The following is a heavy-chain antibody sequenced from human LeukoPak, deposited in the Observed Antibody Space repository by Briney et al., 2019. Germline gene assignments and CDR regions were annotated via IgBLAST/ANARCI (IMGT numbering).Heavy chain of an antibody. CDR1: GFTFSSYW. Sequence: GGSLRLSCAASGFTFSSYWMHWVRHAPGKGLVWVSRINTDESSTSYADSVKGRFTISRDNAENTLYLQMTSLRAEDTAVYYCARRGQLGLDYYYYMDVWGKGTTVTVSS. CDR3: ARRGQLGLDYYYYMDV. D-gene: IGHD6-6*01. V-gene: IGHV3-74*01. J-gene: IGHJ6*03. CDR2: INTDESST.